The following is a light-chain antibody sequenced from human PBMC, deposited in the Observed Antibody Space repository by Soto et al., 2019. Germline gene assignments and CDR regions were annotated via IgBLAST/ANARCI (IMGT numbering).Light chain of an antibody. CDR2: DVS. J-gene: IGLJ1*01. V-gene: IGLV2-14*01. Sequence: QSALTQPASVSGSPGQSITISCTGTSSDVGGYNYDSWYQQHPGKAHKLMICDVSDRPSGISNRFSGSKSGNTASLTISGLQAEDEADYYCSSYTTRSTDVFGTGTKLTVL. CDR3: SSYTTRSTDV. CDR1: SSDVGGYNY.